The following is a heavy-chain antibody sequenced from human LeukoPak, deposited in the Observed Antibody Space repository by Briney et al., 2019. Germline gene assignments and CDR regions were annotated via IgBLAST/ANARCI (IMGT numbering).Heavy chain of an antibody. J-gene: IGHJ5*02. CDR1: GGSFSGYY. V-gene: IGHV4-34*01. CDR3: ARGYCSGGSCYGLNWFGP. D-gene: IGHD2-15*01. CDR2: LNHSGST. Sequence: SETLSLTCAVYGGSFSGYYWSWIRKPPGKGLEWIGELNHSGSTNYNPSLKSRVTISVATSKTQFSLKLSSVTAADTAVYYCARGYCSGGSCYGLNWFGPWGQGTLVTVSS.